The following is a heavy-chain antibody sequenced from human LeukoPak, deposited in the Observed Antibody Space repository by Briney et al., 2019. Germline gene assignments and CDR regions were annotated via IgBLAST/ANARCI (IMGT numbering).Heavy chain of an antibody. CDR2: ISGSGGST. CDR3: ANRNYYASSGYSEYYFDY. Sequence: GGSLRLSCAASGFTFSNYAMSWVRQAPGKGLEWVSGISGSGGSTYYADSVKGRFTISRDNSKNTLYLQMNSLRAEDTAVYYCANRNYYASSGYSEYYFDYWGQGTLVTVSS. V-gene: IGHV3-23*01. J-gene: IGHJ4*02. CDR1: GFTFSNYA. D-gene: IGHD3-22*01.